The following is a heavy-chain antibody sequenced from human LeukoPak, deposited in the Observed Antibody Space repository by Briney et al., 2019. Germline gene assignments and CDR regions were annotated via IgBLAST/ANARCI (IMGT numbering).Heavy chain of an antibody. CDR2: ISYDGSNK. D-gene: IGHD3-22*01. V-gene: IGHV3-30*03. CDR1: GFTFSSYG. J-gene: IGHJ4*02. CDR3: GPSYYYDSSGPLSV. Sequence: GRSLRLSCAASGFTFSSYGMHWVRQAPGKGLEWVAVISYDGSNKYYADSVKGRFTISRDNSKNTLYLQMNSLRAEDTAVYYCGPSYYYDSSGPLSVWGQGTLVTVSS.